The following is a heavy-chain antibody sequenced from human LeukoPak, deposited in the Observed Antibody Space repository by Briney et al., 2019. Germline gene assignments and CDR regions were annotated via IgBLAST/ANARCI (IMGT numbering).Heavy chain of an antibody. CDR3: ARRADYGNCYFDS. CDR2: ISYNGDT. V-gene: IGHV4-39*01. Sequence: PSETLSLTCVVSGDSINNSPYFWGWVRQPPGKGLEWVASISYNGDTYFNPSLKSRLIVSVDTSKNQFRLSYVTAAETAIYFCARRADYGNCYFDSWGQGDLAPVSS. CDR1: GDSINNSPYF. J-gene: IGHJ4*02. D-gene: IGHD4-17*01.